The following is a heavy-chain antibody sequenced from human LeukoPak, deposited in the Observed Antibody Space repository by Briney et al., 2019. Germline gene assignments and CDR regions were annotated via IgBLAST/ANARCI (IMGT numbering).Heavy chain of an antibody. CDR3: ARGTTGGAFDI. V-gene: IGHV3-30*02. J-gene: IGHJ3*02. D-gene: IGHD2-2*01. Sequence: GGSLRLSCAASGFTFSNYDMHWVRPAPGKGLEWVAFIRYDGSNEYYADSVKGRFTISRDNSKNTLYLQMNSLRAEDTAVYYCARGTTGGAFDIWGQGTVVTVSS. CDR2: IRYDGSNE. CDR1: GFTFSNYD.